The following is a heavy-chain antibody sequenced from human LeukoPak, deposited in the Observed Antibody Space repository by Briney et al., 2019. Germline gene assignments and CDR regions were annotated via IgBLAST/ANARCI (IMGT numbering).Heavy chain of an antibody. V-gene: IGHV3-20*04. CDR1: GFIFDDYG. CDR3: AKEIAAAPYCFGY. CDR2: INWNGGST. D-gene: IGHD6-13*01. Sequence: GGSLRLSCAASGFIFDDYGMSWFRQAPGKGLEWVSGINWNGGSTGYADSVKGRFTISRDNAKNSLYLQMNSLRAEDTALYYCAKEIAAAPYCFGYSGPGNLVTVSS. J-gene: IGHJ4*02.